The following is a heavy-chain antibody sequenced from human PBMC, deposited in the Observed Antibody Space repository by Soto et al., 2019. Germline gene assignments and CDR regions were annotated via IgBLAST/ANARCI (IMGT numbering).Heavy chain of an antibody. J-gene: IGHJ6*02. Sequence: GGSLRLSCAASGFTCSSYGMHWVRQAPGKGLEWGAVIWYDGSNKYYADSVKGRFTISRDNSKNTLYLQMNSLRAEDTAVYYCARDGAVYYDSSGYAPSAYYGMDVWGQGTTVTVSS. V-gene: IGHV3-33*01. CDR2: IWYDGSNK. CDR1: GFTCSSYG. CDR3: ARDGAVYYDSSGYAPSAYYGMDV. D-gene: IGHD3-22*01.